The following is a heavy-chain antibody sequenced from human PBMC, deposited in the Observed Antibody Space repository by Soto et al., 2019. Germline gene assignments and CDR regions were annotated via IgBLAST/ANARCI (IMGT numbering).Heavy chain of an antibody. D-gene: IGHD3-3*01. Sequence: QVQLQESGPGLVKPSQTLSLTCTVSGGFISTGEYYGSWIRQPPGKVLEWIGYIYYSGSTYYNPSLKSRVSISVDKSKNQFSLKMTSVTAADTAVYYCARYTIVGVVIPNYFDYWGQGTLVTVSS. CDR1: GGFISTGEYY. CDR2: IYYSGST. J-gene: IGHJ4*02. V-gene: IGHV4-30-4*01. CDR3: ARYTIVGVVIPNYFDY.